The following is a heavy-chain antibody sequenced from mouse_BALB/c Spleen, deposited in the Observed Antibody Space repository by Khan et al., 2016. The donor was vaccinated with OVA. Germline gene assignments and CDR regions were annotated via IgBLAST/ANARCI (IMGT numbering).Heavy chain of an antibody. V-gene: IGHV1-4*01. D-gene: IGHD2-14*01. CDR3: AREGAYHRNDGWFAY. Sequence: QVQLQQSGAELARPGASVKMSCKASGYTFTSYTIHWIKQRPGQGLEWIGYINPSNSSTNYNQKFKAKATLNPDKSSSTAYMQLRSLTYADSAVFYGAREGAYHRNDGWFAYWGQGTLVTVSA. J-gene: IGHJ3*01. CDR1: GYTFTSYT. CDR2: INPSNSST.